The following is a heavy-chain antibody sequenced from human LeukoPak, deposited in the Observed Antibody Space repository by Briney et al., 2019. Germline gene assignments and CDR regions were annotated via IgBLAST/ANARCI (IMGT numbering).Heavy chain of an antibody. CDR2: TGSTGVST. V-gene: IGHV3-23*01. Sequence: QPGGSLRVSCAASGFSFSSYAMNWVRQAPGKGLEWVSGTGSTGVSTFYADSVKGRFTVSRDNSKNTLSLQMNSLRAEDTAVYYCAKAVEQWLVLIPRPYFDYWGQGTLVTVSS. J-gene: IGHJ4*02. CDR1: GFSFSSYA. D-gene: IGHD6-19*01. CDR3: AKAVEQWLVLIPRPYFDY.